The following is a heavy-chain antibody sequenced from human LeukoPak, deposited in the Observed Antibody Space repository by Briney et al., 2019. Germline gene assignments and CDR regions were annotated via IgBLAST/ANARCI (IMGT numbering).Heavy chain of an antibody. CDR3: AKAIYGEVTAFDI. V-gene: IGHV3-23*01. D-gene: IGHD3-3*01. Sequence: GGSLRLSCAASGFTFSSYAMSWVRQAPGKGLEWVSAISSSGGNTYFADSVKGRFTISRDNSKNTLYLQMNSLRAEDTALYYCAKAIYGEVTAFDIWGQGTMVTVSS. CDR1: GFTFSSYA. CDR2: ISSSGGNT. J-gene: IGHJ3*02.